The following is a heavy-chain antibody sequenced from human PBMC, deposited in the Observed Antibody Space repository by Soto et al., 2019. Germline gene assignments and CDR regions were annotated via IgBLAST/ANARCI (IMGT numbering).Heavy chain of an antibody. D-gene: IGHD2-21*02. V-gene: IGHV2-5*02. CDR1: GFSLSTSGVG. CDR2: IYWDDDK. J-gene: IGHJ1*01. Sequence: QITLKESGPTLVKPTQTLTLTCTFSGFSLSTSGVGVGWIRQPPGKALEWLALIYWDDDKRYSPSLKSRLTITDDTSKHPSVLTMTNIDPVAAHADSFAHSTLVVVTAIPSEYFQHWGQGTLVTVSS. CDR3: AHSTLVVVTAIPSEYFQH.